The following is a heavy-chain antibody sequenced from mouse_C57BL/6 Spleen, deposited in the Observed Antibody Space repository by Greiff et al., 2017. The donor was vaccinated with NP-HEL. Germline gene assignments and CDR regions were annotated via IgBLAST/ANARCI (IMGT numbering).Heavy chain of an antibody. Sequence: QVQLKESGAELVKPGASVKISCKASGYAFSSYWMNWVKQRPGKGLEWIGQIYPGDGDTNYNGKFKGKATLTADKSSSTAYMQLSSLTSEDSAVYFCARYGSAYYFGYWGQGTTLTVSS. CDR1: GYAFSSYW. J-gene: IGHJ2*01. D-gene: IGHD1-2*01. CDR3: ARYGSAYYFGY. CDR2: IYPGDGDT. V-gene: IGHV1-80*01.